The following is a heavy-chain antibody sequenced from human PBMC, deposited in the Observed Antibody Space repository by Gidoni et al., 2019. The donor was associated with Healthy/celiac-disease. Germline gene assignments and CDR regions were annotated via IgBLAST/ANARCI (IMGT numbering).Heavy chain of an antibody. Sequence: QVPLAQSGSALKKPAASVTVSCKASGHTFTSYARNWVRQAPGQGLEWMGWINTNTGNPTYAQGFTGRFVFSLDTSVSTAYLQISSLKAEDTAVYYCARVTRPGYYYYGIDVWGQGTTVTVSS. J-gene: IGHJ6*02. CDR2: INTNTGNP. CDR3: ARVTRPGYYYYGIDV. CDR1: GHTFTSYA. D-gene: IGHD2-21*02. V-gene: IGHV7-4-1*02.